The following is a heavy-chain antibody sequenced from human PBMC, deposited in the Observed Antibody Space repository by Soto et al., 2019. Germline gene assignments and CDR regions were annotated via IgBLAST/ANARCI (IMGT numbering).Heavy chain of an antibody. CDR2: IIPIFGTP. CDR3: AIDRNEYGSGNYYNRIDF. Sequence: QVQLVQSGAEVKKPGSSVKVSCKASGGIFSTYAISWLRQAPGQGLEWMGCIIPIFGTPNFAQRFQCRVTNTGDEATSTAWMDLSILGSEDTAVSYCAIDRNEYGSGNYYNRIDFWGQGSLVTVSS. V-gene: IGHV1-69*01. CDR1: GGIFSTYA. J-gene: IGHJ4*02. D-gene: IGHD3-10*01.